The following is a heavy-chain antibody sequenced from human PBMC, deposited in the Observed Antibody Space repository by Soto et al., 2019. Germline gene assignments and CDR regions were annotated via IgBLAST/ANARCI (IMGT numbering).Heavy chain of an antibody. J-gene: IGHJ3*02. CDR3: ASLYSSSWSTDAFDI. CDR2: INPSGGST. Sequence: QVQLVQSGAEVKKPGASVKVSCKASGYTFTSYYMHWVRQATGQGLEWMGIINPSGGSTSYAQKFQGRVTMTRDTSTSTVYMELSSLRSEDTAVYYCASLYSSSWSTDAFDIRGQGTMVTVSS. V-gene: IGHV1-46*03. D-gene: IGHD6-13*01. CDR1: GYTFTSYY.